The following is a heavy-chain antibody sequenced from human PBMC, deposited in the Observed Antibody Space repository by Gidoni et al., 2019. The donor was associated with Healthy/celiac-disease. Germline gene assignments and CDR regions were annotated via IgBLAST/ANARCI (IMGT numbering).Heavy chain of an antibody. J-gene: IGHJ4*02. CDR3: ARALSGVENGYYSVFDY. CDR1: GGSISSYY. D-gene: IGHD3-3*01. Sequence: QVQLQESGPGLVKPSETLSLTCTVSGGSISSYYWSWIRQPPGKGLEWIGYIYYSGSTNYNPSLKSRVTISVDTSKNQFSLKLSSVTAADTAVYYCARALSGVENGYYSVFDYWGQGTLVTVSS. V-gene: IGHV4-59*01. CDR2: IYYSGST.